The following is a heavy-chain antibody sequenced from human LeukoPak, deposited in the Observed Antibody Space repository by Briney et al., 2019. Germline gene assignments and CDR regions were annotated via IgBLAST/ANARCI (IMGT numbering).Heavy chain of an antibody. CDR1: GFTFSSYA. V-gene: IGHV3-23*01. CDR3: AETGPWQQLDY. J-gene: IGHJ4*02. CDR2: ISGSGSNT. D-gene: IGHD6-13*01. Sequence: GGSLRLSCAASGFTFSSYAMNWVRQAPGKGLEWVSAISGSGSNTYYSDSVKGRFTISRDNSKNTLYLQMNSLRAEDTAVYYCAETGPWQQLDYWGQGTLVTVSS.